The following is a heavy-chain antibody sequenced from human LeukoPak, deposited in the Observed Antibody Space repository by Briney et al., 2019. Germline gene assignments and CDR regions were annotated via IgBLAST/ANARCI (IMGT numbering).Heavy chain of an antibody. V-gene: IGHV3-23*01. CDR3: GKEPWEGSGYIHY. D-gene: IGHD3-3*01. CDR1: GFIFSNYP. CDR2: ISGFGDKT. Sequence: PGGSLRLSCAASGFIFSNYPMTWVRQAPGKGLEWVSAISGFGDKTFYADSVKGRFTISRDNSQSTLYLQMNSLKAEDTAIYYCGKEPWEGSGYIHYWGQGSLVTVSS. J-gene: IGHJ4*02.